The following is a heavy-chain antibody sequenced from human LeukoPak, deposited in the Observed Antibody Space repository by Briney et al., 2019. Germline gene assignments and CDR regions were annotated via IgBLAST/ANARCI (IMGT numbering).Heavy chain of an antibody. CDR2: ISWNGHRV. J-gene: IGHJ4*02. V-gene: IGHV3-9*01. CDR1: GFTFEDYA. Sequence: PGRSLRLSCTASGFTFEDYAMHWVRQVPGKGLEWVSHISWNGHRVVYADSVRGRFTISRDNAKNSLYLQMNSLRGEDTAFYYCAKDMDPSATNTPFDHWGRGPLVTVSS. CDR3: AKDMDPSATNTPFDH. D-gene: IGHD4-11*01.